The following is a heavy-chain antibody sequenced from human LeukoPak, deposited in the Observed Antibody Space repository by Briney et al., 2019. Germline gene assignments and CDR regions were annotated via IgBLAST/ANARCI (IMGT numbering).Heavy chain of an antibody. J-gene: IGHJ4*02. Sequence: SETLSLTCTVSGGSISSYYWSWIRQPPGKGLEWIGYIYYSGSTNYNPSLKSRVTISVDTSKNQFSLKLSSVTAADTAVYYCAGEDGDYYGSGTPPKAPYYFDYWGQGTLVTVSS. CDR1: GGSISSYY. CDR2: IYYSGST. V-gene: IGHV4-59*01. D-gene: IGHD3-10*01. CDR3: AGEDGDYYGSGTPPKAPYYFDY.